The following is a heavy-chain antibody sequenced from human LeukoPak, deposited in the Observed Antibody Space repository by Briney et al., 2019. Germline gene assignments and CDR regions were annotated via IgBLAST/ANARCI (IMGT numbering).Heavy chain of an antibody. D-gene: IGHD5-12*01. V-gene: IGHV4-59*08. CDR3: ARHRGGRFSESYCDF. CDR1: GASISGYF. J-gene: IGHJ4*03. CDR2: TYHTGNT. Sequence: SETLSLTCSVSGASISGYFWSWIRQAPGKGLEWIGYTYHTGNTDYNPSLKSRVTKSADTAKNQFSLRLSSVTAADTAVYYCARHRGGRFSESYCDFWGQGTLVTVSS.